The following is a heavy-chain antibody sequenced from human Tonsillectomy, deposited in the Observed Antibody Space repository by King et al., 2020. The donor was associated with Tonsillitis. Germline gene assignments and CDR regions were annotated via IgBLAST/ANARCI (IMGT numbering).Heavy chain of an antibody. D-gene: IGHD6-6*01. Sequence: QLVQSGAEVKKPGSSVKVSCKASGGTFNNYAITWVRQAPGQGLEWVGRIIPILDIPDYAQKFQGRVTITADKSTSTAYMEVSSLRSEDTAMYYCAREIAARSDYYMDVWGKGTTVTVSS. CDR1: GGTFNNYA. V-gene: IGHV1-69*09. CDR2: IIPILDIP. J-gene: IGHJ6*03. CDR3: AREIAARSDYYMDV.